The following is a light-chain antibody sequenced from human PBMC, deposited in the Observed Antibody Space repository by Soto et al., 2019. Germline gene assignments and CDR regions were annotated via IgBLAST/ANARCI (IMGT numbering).Light chain of an antibody. J-gene: IGLJ2*01. Sequence: QSVLTQPASLSGSPGQSITISCTGTSSDVGGYNYVSWYQQHPGKAPRLMIYGVSNRPLGVSYRFSGSKSGNMASLTISGLQSEDEADYYCNSYASVNSPVLFGGGTKLTVL. V-gene: IGLV2-14*03. CDR1: SSDVGGYNY. CDR3: NSYASVNSPVL. CDR2: GVS.